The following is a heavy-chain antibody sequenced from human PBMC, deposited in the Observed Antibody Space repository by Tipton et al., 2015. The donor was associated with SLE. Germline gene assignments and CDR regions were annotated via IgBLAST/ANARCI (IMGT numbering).Heavy chain of an antibody. Sequence: SVKGRFTISRDNSKDTLYLQMNSLRAEDTAVYYCARGDYFWNGNLVTWGQGTLVTVSS. D-gene: IGHD3-3*01. CDR3: ARGDYFWNGNLVT. V-gene: IGHV3-30*07. J-gene: IGHJ4*02.